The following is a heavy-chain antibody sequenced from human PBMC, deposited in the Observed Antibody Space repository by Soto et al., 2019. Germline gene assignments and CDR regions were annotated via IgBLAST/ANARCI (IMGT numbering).Heavy chain of an antibody. D-gene: IGHD3-10*01. CDR2: ISAYNGNT. CDR1: GYTFTSYG. Sequence: ASVKVSCKASGYTFTSYGISWVRQAPGQGLEWMGWISAYNGNTNYAQKLQGRVTMTTDESTSTAYMELSSLRSEDTAVYYCARDYYGSGNGWFDPWGQGTLVTVSS. CDR3: ARDYYGSGNGWFDP. J-gene: IGHJ5*02. V-gene: IGHV1-18*01.